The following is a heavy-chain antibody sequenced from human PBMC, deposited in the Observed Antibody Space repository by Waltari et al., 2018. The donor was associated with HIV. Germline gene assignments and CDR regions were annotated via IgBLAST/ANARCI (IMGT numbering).Heavy chain of an antibody. CDR3: AREGGDNYGDY. CDR2: ISAYNGDT. V-gene: IGHV1-18*01. J-gene: IGHJ4*02. D-gene: IGHD2-21*01. CDR1: GYTFTRYG. Sequence: QVQLVQSGAEVKKPGASVKVSCKASGYTFTRYGISWVRQAPGQGPEWMGWISAYNGDTHYAQRRQGRGTMTTDTSTSTAYMDLRSLRSDDTAVYYCAREGGDNYGDYWGQGTLVTVSS.